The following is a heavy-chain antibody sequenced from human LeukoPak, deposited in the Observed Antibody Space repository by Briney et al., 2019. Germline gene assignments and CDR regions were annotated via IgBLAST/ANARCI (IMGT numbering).Heavy chain of an antibody. CDR2: ISGSGGST. J-gene: IGHJ5*02. Sequence: GGSLRLSCAASGFTFSSYAMSWVRQAPGKGLEWVSAISGSGGSTYYADSVKGRFTISRDNSKNTLYLQMNSLRAEDTAVYYCAKSAYYDFWSGYSAGVDPWGQGTLVTVSS. V-gene: IGHV3-23*01. D-gene: IGHD3-3*01. CDR1: GFTFSSYA. CDR3: AKSAYYDFWSGYSAGVDP.